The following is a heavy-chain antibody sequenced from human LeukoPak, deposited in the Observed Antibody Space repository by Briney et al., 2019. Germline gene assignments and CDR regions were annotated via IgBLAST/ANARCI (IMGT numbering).Heavy chain of an antibody. J-gene: IGHJ4*02. V-gene: IGHV4-4*09. CDR3: ARYGDSSAYFDY. CDR1: GVSISPYY. Sequence: SETLSLTCAVSGVSISPYYWAWIRQPPGKGLEWIGYIHTSGSNNQYPSLKSRVTISVDTSKNQFSLKLSSVTAADTAVYYCARYGDSSAYFDYWGQGTLVTVSS. D-gene: IGHD3-22*01. CDR2: IHTSGSN.